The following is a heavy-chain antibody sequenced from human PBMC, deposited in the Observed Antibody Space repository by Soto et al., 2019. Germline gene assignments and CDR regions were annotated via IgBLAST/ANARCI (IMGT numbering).Heavy chain of an antibody. D-gene: IGHD1-26*01. V-gene: IGHV3-23*01. CDR3: AKDRNWVGTTPCNLFDS. CDR1: GFSLKIDA. J-gene: IGHJ5*01. CDR2: ISGSGGST. Sequence: GGSLRLSCAASGFSLKIDAMSWVRQAPGKELEWVSGISGSGGSTYYAESVKGRFTISRDNSKNTLFLQMNSLRAEDTAVYYCAKDRNWVGTTPCNLFDSWGQGTLVTVSS.